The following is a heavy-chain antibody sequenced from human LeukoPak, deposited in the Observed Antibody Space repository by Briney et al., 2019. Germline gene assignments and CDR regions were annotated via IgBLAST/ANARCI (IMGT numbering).Heavy chain of an antibody. J-gene: IGHJ5*02. D-gene: IGHD6-19*01. CDR3: AKGAGPPWFDP. CDR1: GGSIRSSTYY. CDR2: IYYSGST. V-gene: IGHV4-39*01. Sequence: SETLSLTCTVSGGSIRSSTYYWGWIRQTPGKGLEWLGSIYYSGSTYYNPSLKSRVTISVDMSKNQFSLKVTSVTAADTAVYYCAKGAGPPWFDPWGQGTLVTVSS.